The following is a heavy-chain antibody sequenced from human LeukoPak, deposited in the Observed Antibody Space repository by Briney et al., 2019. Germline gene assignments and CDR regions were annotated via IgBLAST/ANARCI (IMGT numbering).Heavy chain of an antibody. CDR1: GFTFSSYT. V-gene: IGHV3-21*01. CDR3: ARGSISLA. J-gene: IGHJ5*02. Sequence: GGSLRLSCAASGFTFSSYTMNWVRQAPGKGLDWVSSIDGPSSYIYYADSLKGRFTISRDNAKNSLFLQINSLRTEDTAVYYCARGSISLAWGQGTLVTVSS. CDR2: IDGPSSYI. D-gene: IGHD3-3*01.